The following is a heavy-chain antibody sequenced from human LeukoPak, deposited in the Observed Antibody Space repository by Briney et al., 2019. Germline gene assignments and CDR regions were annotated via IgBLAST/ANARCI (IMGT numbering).Heavy chain of an antibody. V-gene: IGHV4-31*03. D-gene: IGHD1-26*01. Sequence: PSQPLSLPCTVSGGSISSGRYYWSWTRQHPGKGLEGFGYIYYSGSPSYTPSLKSRVTIPVDTSKNHFSLNLSPVTPAAPVLFSCARDPFSGSYWGAFYISGEGTIVTAS. CDR1: GGSISSGRYY. CDR3: ARDPFSGSYWGAFYI. J-gene: IGHJ3*02. CDR2: IYYSGSP.